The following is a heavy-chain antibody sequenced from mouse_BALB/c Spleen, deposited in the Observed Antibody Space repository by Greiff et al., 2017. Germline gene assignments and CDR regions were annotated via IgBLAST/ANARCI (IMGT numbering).Heavy chain of an antibody. V-gene: IGHV7-3*02. J-gene: IGHJ3*01. D-gene: IGHD2-4*01. Sequence: EVQLVESGGGLVQPGGSLRLSCATSGFTFTDYYMSWVRQPPGKALEWLGFIRNKANGYTTEYSASVKGRFTISRDNSQSILYLQMNTLRAEDSATYYCARSGYYDYDWFAYWGQGTLVTVSA. CDR1: GFTFTDYY. CDR3: ARSGYYDYDWFAY. CDR2: IRNKANGYTT.